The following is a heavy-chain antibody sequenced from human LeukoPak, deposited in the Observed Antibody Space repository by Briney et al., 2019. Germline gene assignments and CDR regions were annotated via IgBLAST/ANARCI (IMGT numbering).Heavy chain of an antibody. Sequence: SETLSLTCTVSGGSISSYYWSWIRQPAGKGLEWIGRIYTSGSTNYNPSLKSRVTMSVDTSKNQFSLKLSSVTAADTAVYYCAREADRIAVAGYFDYSGQRTLVTVSS. J-gene: IGHJ4*01. CDR2: IYTSGST. CDR1: GGSISSYY. V-gene: IGHV4-4*07. CDR3: AREADRIAVAGYFDY. D-gene: IGHD6-19*01.